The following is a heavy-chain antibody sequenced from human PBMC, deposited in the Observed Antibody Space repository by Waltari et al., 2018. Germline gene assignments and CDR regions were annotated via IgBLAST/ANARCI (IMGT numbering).Heavy chain of an antibody. Sequence: EVQLVESGGGLVKPGGSLRLSCAASGFTFSSYSMNWVRQAPGKGLECVASISSSSSYIYYADSVKGRFTISRDNAKNSLYLQMNSLRAEDTAVYYCARQTSYSGSLLGYWGQGTLVTVSS. J-gene: IGHJ4*02. V-gene: IGHV3-21*01. D-gene: IGHD1-26*01. CDR2: ISSSSSYI. CDR1: GFTFSSYS. CDR3: ARQTSYSGSLLGY.